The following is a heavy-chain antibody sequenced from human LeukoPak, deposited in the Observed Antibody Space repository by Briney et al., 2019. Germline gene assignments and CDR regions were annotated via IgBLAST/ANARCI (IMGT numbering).Heavy chain of an antibody. J-gene: IGHJ4*02. CDR2: IYYRGST. Sequence: SETLSLTCTVSGGSISSYYWSWIRQPPGKGLEWIGYIYYRGSTNYNPSLKSRVTISVDTSKNQFSLKLSSVTAADTAVYYCARMPALIAAAGTPFDYWGQGTLVTVSS. V-gene: IGHV4-59*01. CDR3: ARMPALIAAAGTPFDY. D-gene: IGHD6-13*01. CDR1: GGSISSYY.